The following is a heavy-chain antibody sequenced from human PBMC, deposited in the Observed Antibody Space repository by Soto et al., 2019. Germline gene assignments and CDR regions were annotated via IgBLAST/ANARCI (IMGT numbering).Heavy chain of an antibody. Sequence: PSETMSLTCTVSGGSISSYYWSWIRQPPGKGLEWIGYIYYSGSTNYNPSLKSRVTISVDTSKNQFSLKLSSVTAADTGTYSFAHQGDYTSSLTPVFDYWRQGTLVTVSS. CDR2: IYYSGST. J-gene: IGHJ4*02. V-gene: IGHV4-59*01. CDR1: GGSISSYY. D-gene: IGHD3-3*01. CDR3: AHQGDYTSSLTPVFDY.